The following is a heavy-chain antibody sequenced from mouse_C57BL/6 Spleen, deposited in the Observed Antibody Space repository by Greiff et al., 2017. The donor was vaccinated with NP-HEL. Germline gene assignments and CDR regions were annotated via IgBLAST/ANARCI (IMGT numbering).Heavy chain of an antibody. CDR2: IYPRSGNT. D-gene: IGHD2-4*01. V-gene: IGHV1-81*01. J-gene: IGHJ4*01. Sequence: QVQLPHSGAYLSMPWASVKLSCKASGYTFTSYGISWVKQRTGQGLEWIGEIYPRSGNTYYNEKFKGKATLTADKSSSTAYMELRSLTSEDSAVYFCARRVSYDYDDYAMDYWGQGTSVTVSS. CDR1: GYTFTSYG. CDR3: ARRVSYDYDDYAMDY.